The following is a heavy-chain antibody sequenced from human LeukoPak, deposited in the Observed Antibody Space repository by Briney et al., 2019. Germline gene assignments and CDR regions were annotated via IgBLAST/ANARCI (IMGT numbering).Heavy chain of an antibody. J-gene: IGHJ4*02. D-gene: IGHD6-25*01. Sequence: ASVTVSCTASGYTFTSYGISWVRQAPGQGLEWMGWISAYNGNTNYAQKLQGRVTMTTDTSTSTAYMELRSLRSDDTAVYYCARKGVRTAAGDFDYWGQGTLVTVSS. CDR2: ISAYNGNT. CDR3: ARKGVRTAAGDFDY. CDR1: GYTFTSYG. V-gene: IGHV1-18*01.